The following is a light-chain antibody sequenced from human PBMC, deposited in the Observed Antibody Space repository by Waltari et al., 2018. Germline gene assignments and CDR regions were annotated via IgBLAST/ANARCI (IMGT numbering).Light chain of an antibody. CDR2: EGS. CDR3: CSYASGDTIL. CDR1: SSDVGRYTL. Sequence: QSALTQPASVSGSPGQSITISCTGTSSDVGRYTLVSWFQHHPGKAPQLMIYEGSKRPSGVSNRFSGSKSGNTASLTISGLQAEDEADYYCCSYASGDTILFGGGTKLTVL. V-gene: IGLV2-23*01. J-gene: IGLJ2*01.